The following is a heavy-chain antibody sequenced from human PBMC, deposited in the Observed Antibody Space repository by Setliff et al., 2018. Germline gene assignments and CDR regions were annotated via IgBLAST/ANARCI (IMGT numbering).Heavy chain of an antibody. V-gene: IGHV3-21*01. J-gene: IGHJ4*02. CDR2: ISSSSSYI. D-gene: IGHD7-27*01. CDR1: GFTFSSYS. CDR3: ARVTNWGYLGY. Sequence: PGESLTISCAASGFTFSSYSMNWVRQAPGKGLEWVSSISSSSSYIYYADSVKGRFTISRDNAKNSLYLQMNSLRAEDTAVYYCARVTNWGYLGYWGQGTLVTVSS.